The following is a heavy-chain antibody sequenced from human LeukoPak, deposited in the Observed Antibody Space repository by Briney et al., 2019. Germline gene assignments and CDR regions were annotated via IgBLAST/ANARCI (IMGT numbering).Heavy chain of an antibody. Sequence: ASVKVSCKASGGTFSSYAISWVRQAPGQGLEWMGGIIPIFGTANYAQKFQGRVTITTDESTSTAYMELSSLRSEDTAVYYCARWTYDFWSGYYTGWFDPWGQGALVTVSS. J-gene: IGHJ5*02. CDR3: ARWTYDFWSGYYTGWFDP. V-gene: IGHV1-69*05. CDR2: IIPIFGTA. CDR1: GGTFSSYA. D-gene: IGHD3-3*01.